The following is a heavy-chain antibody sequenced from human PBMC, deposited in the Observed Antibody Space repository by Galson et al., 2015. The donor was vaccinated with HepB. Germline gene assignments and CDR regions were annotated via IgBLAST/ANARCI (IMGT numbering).Heavy chain of an antibody. CDR3: AAMTTLTGGFDF. CDR2: IIPTFGTA. Sequence: SVKVSCKASGGAFSSDAISWVRQAPGQGLEWMGGIIPTFGTANYAQKVQGRVTLTADESTRTASLELSSLRSEDTAVYYCAAMTTLTGGFDFWGQGTLVIVSS. D-gene: IGHD4-11*01. CDR1: GGAFSSDA. J-gene: IGHJ4*02. V-gene: IGHV1-69*13.